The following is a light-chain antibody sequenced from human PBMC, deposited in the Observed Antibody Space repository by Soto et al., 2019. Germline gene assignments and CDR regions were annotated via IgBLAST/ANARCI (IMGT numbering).Light chain of an antibody. J-gene: IGKJ5*01. V-gene: IGKV3-20*01. CDR3: HQDGSSPTT. CDR1: QSVSSSY. CDR2: GAS. Sequence: EIVLTQSPGTLSLSPGERATLSCRASQSVSSSYLAWYQQKPGQAPRLLIYGASSRATGIPDRFSGSGSGADFTLAINRLEPEDFAVDSCHQDGSSPTTFGQGTRLEIK.